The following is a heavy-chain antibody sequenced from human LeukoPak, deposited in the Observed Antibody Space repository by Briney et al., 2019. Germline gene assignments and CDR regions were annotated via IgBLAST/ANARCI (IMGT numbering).Heavy chain of an antibody. CDR2: IYSPGTN. CDR3: ARGIGTSYDSSRDAFDI. D-gene: IGHD3-22*01. J-gene: IGHJ3*02. Sequence: SETLSLTCTVSAGSINSGDYYWSWIRQPDGKGLEWIVRIYSPGTNYNYNPSVKSRVTISIDTSKNQFSLKLTSVTAADTAVYYCARGIGTSYDSSRDAFDIWGQGTMVTVSS. V-gene: IGHV4-61*02. CDR1: AGSINSGDYY.